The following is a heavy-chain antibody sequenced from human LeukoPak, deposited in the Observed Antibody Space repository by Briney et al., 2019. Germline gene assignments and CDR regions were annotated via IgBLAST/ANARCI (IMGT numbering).Heavy chain of an antibody. V-gene: IGHV4-38-2*01. D-gene: IGHD1-1*01. CDR3: ARHENDPDFDNWFDP. CDR2: IYHSGSS. Sequence: KPSETLSLXCAVSGYSISSGYYWGWIRQPPGKGLEWIGSIYHSGSSYYNPSLKSRVTISVDTSKNQFSLKLSSVTAADTAVYYCARHENDPDFDNWFDPWGQGTLVTVSS. CDR1: GYSISSGYY. J-gene: IGHJ5*02.